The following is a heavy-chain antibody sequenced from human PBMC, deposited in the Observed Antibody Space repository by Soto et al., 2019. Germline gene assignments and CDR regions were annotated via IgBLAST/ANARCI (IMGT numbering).Heavy chain of an antibody. D-gene: IGHD2-15*01. CDR1: GFTFDDYG. CDR3: ARGAIYCSGGRCYPVY. V-gene: IGHV3-20*04. CDR2: INWNGDST. J-gene: IGHJ4*02. Sequence: EVQLVESGGGVVRPGGSLRLSCAACGFTFDDYGMSWVRQAPGKGLEWVSGINWNGDSTGYADSGKGRFTISRDNAKNSLYLQMNSLRAEDTALYYCARGAIYCSGGRCYPVYWGQGTLVTVSS.